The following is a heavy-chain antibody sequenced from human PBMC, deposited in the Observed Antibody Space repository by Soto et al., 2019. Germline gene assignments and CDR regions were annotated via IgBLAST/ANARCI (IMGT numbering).Heavy chain of an antibody. D-gene: IGHD6-19*01. CDR1: GFTFSSYG. CDR2: IWYDGSNK. J-gene: IGHJ6*02. CDR3: ARGGPTIAVAAPGGMDV. Sequence: GGSLRLSCAASGFTFSSYGMHWVRQAPGKGLEWVAVIWYDGSNKYYADSVKGRFTISRDNSKNTLYLQMNSLRAEDTAVYYCARGGPTIAVAAPGGMDVWGQGTTVTVSS. V-gene: IGHV3-33*01.